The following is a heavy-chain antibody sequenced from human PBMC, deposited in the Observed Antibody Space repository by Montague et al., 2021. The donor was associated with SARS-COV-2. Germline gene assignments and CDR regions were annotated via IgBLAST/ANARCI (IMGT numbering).Heavy chain of an antibody. CDR3: SRGSGWMGNAFDI. CDR1: GGSISSYY. J-gene: IGHJ3*02. CDR2: IYYSCST. V-gene: IGHV4-59*01. D-gene: IGHD6-19*01. Sequence: SETLSLTCTVSGGSISSYYWIWIRQPPGKGMEWIGYIYYSCSTNXNPSLKSRVTISVDTSKNQFSLKLSSVTAADTAVYYCSRGSGWMGNAFDIWGQGTMVTVSS.